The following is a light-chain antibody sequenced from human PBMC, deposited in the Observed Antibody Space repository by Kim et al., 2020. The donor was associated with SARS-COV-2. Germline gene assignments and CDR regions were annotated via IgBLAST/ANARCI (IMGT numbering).Light chain of an antibody. CDR2: DSS. V-gene: IGKV3-20*01. Sequence: SPGETATLSCRASQSLRSSSLGWYQHKPGQPPRLLIYDSSFRATGIPDRFSGSGSGTDFTLTISRLEPEDFAVYYCQLYGSSFYLFGGGTKVDIK. J-gene: IGKJ4*01. CDR3: QLYGSSFYL. CDR1: QSLRSSS.